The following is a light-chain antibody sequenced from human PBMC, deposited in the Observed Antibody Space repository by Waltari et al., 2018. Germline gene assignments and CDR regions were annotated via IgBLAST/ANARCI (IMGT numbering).Light chain of an antibody. CDR2: DVD. CDR3: CSFASSGTYV. Sequence: QSALTQPASVSGSPGQSITISCTGTSSDVGGYNYVHWYQQHPDKAPKLMIYDVDERPSGVSIRFSGSKSGNTASLTISGLQAEDEAHYYCCSFASSGTYVFGTGTEVTVL. V-gene: IGLV2-23*02. J-gene: IGLJ1*01. CDR1: SSDVGGYNY.